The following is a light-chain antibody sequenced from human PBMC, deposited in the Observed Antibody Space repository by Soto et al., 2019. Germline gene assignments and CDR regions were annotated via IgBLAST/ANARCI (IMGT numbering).Light chain of an antibody. CDR1: NSRSGSNY. Sequence: QSALPQPPSASGTPGQRVTISCSTTNSRSGSNYVYWYQQLPGAAPKLLIYRNDRRPSGVPDRFSASKSGTSASLAISGLRSEDEADYFCAKWDDSRGVYVFGSGTKVTVL. J-gene: IGLJ1*01. CDR2: RND. V-gene: IGLV1-47*01. CDR3: AKWDDSRGVYV.